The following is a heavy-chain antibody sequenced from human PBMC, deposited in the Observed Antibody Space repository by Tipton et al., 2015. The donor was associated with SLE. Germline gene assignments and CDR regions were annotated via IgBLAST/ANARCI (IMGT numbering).Heavy chain of an antibody. J-gene: IGHJ5*02. CDR1: GYTSTNYQ. V-gene: IGHV1-2*02. CDR2: INPNSGAT. D-gene: IGHD3-3*01. CDR3: ARVPPISIFGVVTNNWFDP. Sequence: QVQLVQSGAEVKKPGASVKVSCKAYGYTSTNYQFHWVRRAPGQGLEWMGWINPNSGATNYAQNFQGRVTMTRDMSITTAYMELSRLRSDDTAVYYCARVPPISIFGVVTNNWFDPWGLGTLVTVSS.